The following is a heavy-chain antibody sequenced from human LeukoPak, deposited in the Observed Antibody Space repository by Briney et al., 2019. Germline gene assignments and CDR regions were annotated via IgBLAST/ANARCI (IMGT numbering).Heavy chain of an antibody. CDR3: ATTYRVYTYGDY. CDR1: GGSFSGYY. J-gene: IGHJ4*02. CDR2: INHSGST. D-gene: IGHD5-18*01. V-gene: IGHV4-34*01. Sequence: SETLSLTCTVYGGSFSGYYWTWIRQPPGKGLEWIGEINHSGSTNYNPSLKSRVTISVDTSKNQFSLKLSSVTAADTAVYYCATTYRVYTYGDYWDQGTLVTVSS.